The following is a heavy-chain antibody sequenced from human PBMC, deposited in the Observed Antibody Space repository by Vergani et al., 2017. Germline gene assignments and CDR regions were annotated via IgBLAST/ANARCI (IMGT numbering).Heavy chain of an antibody. D-gene: IGHD6-25*01. CDR1: GGSISSGDHC. V-gene: IGHV4-31*11. CDR2: TFYSGTT. Sequence: QVQLQESGPGVVKPSQTLSLTCAVSGGSISSGDHCWTWIRQRPGKGLEWIGYTFYSGTTYDNPSLRSRLTISVYTSQNQFSLKLRSVTAADTAVYYCARGDTQGPATSRFYYMDVWGKGATVVVSS. CDR3: ARGDTQGPATSRFYYMDV. J-gene: IGHJ6*03.